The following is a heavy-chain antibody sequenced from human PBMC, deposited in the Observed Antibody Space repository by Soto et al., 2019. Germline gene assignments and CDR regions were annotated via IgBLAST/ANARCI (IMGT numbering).Heavy chain of an antibody. CDR1: GGTFSSYT. Sequence: SVKVSCKASGGTFSSYTISWGRQAPGQGLEWMGRIIPILGIANYAQKFQGRVTITADKSTSTAYMELSSLRSEDTAVYYCARPKEVGYCSGGSCNGDAFDIWGQGTMVTVSS. CDR3: ARPKEVGYCSGGSCNGDAFDI. J-gene: IGHJ3*02. CDR2: IIPILGIA. V-gene: IGHV1-69*02. D-gene: IGHD2-15*01.